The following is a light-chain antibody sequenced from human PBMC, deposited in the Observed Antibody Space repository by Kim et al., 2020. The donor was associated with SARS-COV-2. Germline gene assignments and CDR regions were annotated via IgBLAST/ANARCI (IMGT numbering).Light chain of an antibody. CDR3: QRANSFPWT. CDR2: AAS. J-gene: IGKJ1*01. Sequence: DIQMTQSPSSVSASVGDRVTITCRASQGISSWLDWYQQKPGKAPKPLIYAASSLQSGVPSRFSGSGSGTDFTLTIRSLQPEDFATYYCQRANSFPWTFGQGTKVDIK. CDR1: QGISSW. V-gene: IGKV1-12*01.